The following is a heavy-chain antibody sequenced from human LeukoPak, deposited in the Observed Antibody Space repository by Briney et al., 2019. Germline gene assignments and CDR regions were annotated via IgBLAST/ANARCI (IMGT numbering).Heavy chain of an antibody. J-gene: IGHJ3*02. CDR3: TRASNRAFDI. CDR1: GDSVSSINAA. D-gene: IGHD1-14*01. V-gene: IGHV6-1*01. CDR2: TYYRSKWGS. Sequence: SQTLSLTCAISGDSVSSINAAWNWIRQSPSRGLEWLGRTYYRSKWGSDYAVSVRSRIIVSPDTFKNQFSLQLNSVTPDDTAVYYCTRASNRAFDIWGQGTMVTVSS.